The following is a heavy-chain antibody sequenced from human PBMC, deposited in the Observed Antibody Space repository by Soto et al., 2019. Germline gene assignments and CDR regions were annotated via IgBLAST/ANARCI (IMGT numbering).Heavy chain of an antibody. CDR3: ARQAASYYYYAMDV. Sequence: GESLKISCNGFGYSFTNYWIGWVRQMPGKGLEWMGIIWPDDSDTKYSPSFQGQVTISVDKSINTAYLQWSSLKASDTAMYYCARQAASYYYYAMDVWGQGTTVTVSS. J-gene: IGHJ6*02. CDR1: GYSFTNYW. CDR2: IWPDDSDT. V-gene: IGHV5-51*01.